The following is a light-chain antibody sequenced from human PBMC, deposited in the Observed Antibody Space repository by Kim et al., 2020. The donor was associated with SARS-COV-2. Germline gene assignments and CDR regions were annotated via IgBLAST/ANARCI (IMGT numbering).Light chain of an antibody. Sequence: EIVLTQSPGTLSSSPGERATLSCRASQSVSSSYLAWYQQKPGQAPRLLIYGASSRATGIPDRFSGSGSGTDFTLTISRLEPEDFAVYYCQQYGSALYTFGQGPKLEI. CDR2: GAS. J-gene: IGKJ2*01. V-gene: IGKV3-20*01. CDR1: QSVSSSY. CDR3: QQYGSALYT.